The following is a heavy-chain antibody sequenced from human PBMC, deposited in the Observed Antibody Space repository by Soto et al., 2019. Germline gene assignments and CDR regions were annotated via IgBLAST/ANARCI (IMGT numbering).Heavy chain of an antibody. V-gene: IGHV4-34*01. Sequence: QAQLQQWGAGLLKPSETLSLTCSFHGVSFSGYFWSWIRRPPGKGLEWIGEINQSGTTHYNPSLKSRLTISVNTSTNQLSLNLTSVTAADTAVYYCARRYSGSGYYESWGQGSPVTISP. CDR2: INQSGTT. J-gene: IGHJ4*02. CDR1: GVSFSGYF. CDR3: ARRYSGSGYYES. D-gene: IGHD5-12*01.